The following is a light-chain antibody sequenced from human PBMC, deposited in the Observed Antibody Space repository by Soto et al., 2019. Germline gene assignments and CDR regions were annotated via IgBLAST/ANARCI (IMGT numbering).Light chain of an antibody. CDR3: QQRSDWPST. Sequence: EIVLTQSPATLSLSPGERATLSCRASQSVSRYLAWYQQKPGQAPRLLIYDASNSATGIAARFSGSGSGTDFTLTISSLEPEDFAVYYCQQRSDWPSTFGGGTKVQIK. J-gene: IGKJ4*01. CDR1: QSVSRY. CDR2: DAS. V-gene: IGKV3-11*01.